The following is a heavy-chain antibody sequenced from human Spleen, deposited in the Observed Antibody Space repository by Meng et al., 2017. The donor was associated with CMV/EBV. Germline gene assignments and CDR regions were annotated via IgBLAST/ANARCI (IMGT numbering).Heavy chain of an antibody. D-gene: IGHD3-3*01. V-gene: IGHV4-34*01. J-gene: IGHJ6*02. CDR2: INHRGST. Sequence: SETLSLTCGVYGGSFSGYYWSWVRQPPGKGLEWIGEINHRGSTNYNPSLKSRVTISLDTSKDRFSLNLTSVTAADTAVYYCARDTTLLRFLEWSSIGMDVWGQGTTVTVSS. CDR1: GGSFSGYY. CDR3: ARDTTLLRFLEWSSIGMDV.